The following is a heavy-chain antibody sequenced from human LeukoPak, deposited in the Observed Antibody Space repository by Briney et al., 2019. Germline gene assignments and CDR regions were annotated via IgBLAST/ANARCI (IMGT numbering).Heavy chain of an antibody. J-gene: IGHJ4*02. CDR1: GFTFSSYS. D-gene: IGHD4-17*01. CDR3: ARGHTAVTRHFDF. V-gene: IGHV3-21*01. Sequence: GGSLRLSCAASGFTFSSYSMNWVRQAPGKGLEWVSSISSSSSYIYYADSVKGRFTISRDNAKNLLYLDMNSLRAEDTAVYYCARGHTAVTRHFDFWGQGTLVTVSS. CDR2: ISSSSSYI.